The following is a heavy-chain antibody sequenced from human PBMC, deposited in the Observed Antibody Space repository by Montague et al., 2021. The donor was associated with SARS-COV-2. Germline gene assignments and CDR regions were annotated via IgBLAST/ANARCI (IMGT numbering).Heavy chain of an antibody. D-gene: IGHD4/OR15-4a*01. CDR1: GGSFSGYN. Sequence: SETLSLTCAVYGGSFSGYNWGWVCQSPGKGLEWIGQINDSGGTKYNPSLKSRVTISLDTSKNQFSLKLSSVTAADTAVYYCARGVPGYWGQGTLVTVSS. V-gene: IGHV4-34*01. CDR3: ARGVPGY. J-gene: IGHJ4*02. CDR2: INDSGGT.